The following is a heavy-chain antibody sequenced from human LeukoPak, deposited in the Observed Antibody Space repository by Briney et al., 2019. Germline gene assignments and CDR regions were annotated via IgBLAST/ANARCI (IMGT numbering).Heavy chain of an antibody. CDR3: AKLPTVTTSMDY. Sequence: GGSLRLSCAASGFTFSSYAMSWVRQAPGKGLEWVSAISGSGGSTYYADSVKGRFTISRDNSKNTLYLQMSSLRAEDTAVYYCAKLPTVTTSMDYWGQGTLVTVSS. D-gene: IGHD4-17*01. CDR1: GFTFSSYA. CDR2: ISGSGGST. J-gene: IGHJ4*02. V-gene: IGHV3-23*01.